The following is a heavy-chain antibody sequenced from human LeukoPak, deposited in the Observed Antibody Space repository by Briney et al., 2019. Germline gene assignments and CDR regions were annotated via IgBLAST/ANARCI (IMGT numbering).Heavy chain of an antibody. J-gene: IGHJ5*02. Sequence: SETLSLTCAVYGGSFCAYYWSWIRQPPGKGLQWIGEINHSRSTNYNPSLKSRVTISLDKSKNQFSLKVSSLTAADTAVYYCARKGSSTWYTYWFDPWGQGTLVTVSS. CDR3: ARKGSSTWYTYWFDP. V-gene: IGHV4-34*01. D-gene: IGHD6-13*01. CDR1: GGSFCAYY. CDR2: INHSRST.